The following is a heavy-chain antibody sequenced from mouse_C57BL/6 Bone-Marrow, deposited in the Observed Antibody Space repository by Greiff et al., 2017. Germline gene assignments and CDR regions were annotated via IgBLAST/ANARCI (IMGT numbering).Heavy chain of an antibody. V-gene: IGHV1-69*01. Sequence: QVQLKQPGAELVMPGASVKLSCKASGYTFTSYWMHWVKQRPGQGLEWIGEIDPSDSYTNYNQKFKGKSTLTVDKSSSTAYMQLSSLTSEDSAVYYCASRRWDDAMDYWGQGTSVTVSS. D-gene: IGHD4-1*01. J-gene: IGHJ4*01. CDR2: IDPSDSYT. CDR3: ASRRWDDAMDY. CDR1: GYTFTSYW.